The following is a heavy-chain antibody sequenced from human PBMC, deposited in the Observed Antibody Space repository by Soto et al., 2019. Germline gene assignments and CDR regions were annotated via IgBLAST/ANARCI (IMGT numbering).Heavy chain of an antibody. V-gene: IGHV1-69*13. CDR3: ARVDGDDMYYFDY. J-gene: IGHJ4*02. CDR1: GYTFTSYG. CDR2: IIPIFGTA. Sequence: SVKVSCKASGYTFTSYGISWVRQAPGQGLEWMGGIIPIFGTANYAQKFQGRVTITADESTSTAYMELSSLRSEDTAVYYCARVDGDDMYYFDYWGQGTLVTVS. D-gene: IGHD4-17*01.